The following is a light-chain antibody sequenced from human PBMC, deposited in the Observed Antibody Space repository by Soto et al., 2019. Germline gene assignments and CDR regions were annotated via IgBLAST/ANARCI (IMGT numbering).Light chain of an antibody. CDR3: QQRDIWPWT. Sequence: EFVLTQSPGTLSLSPGERATLSCRASQTVRNNYLAWYQQKPGQAPRLLIYDASSRATGIPDRFSGGGSGTDFTLTISRLGPEDFAVYYCQQRDIWPWTFGQGTKVDIK. J-gene: IGKJ1*01. CDR1: QTVRNNY. CDR2: DAS. V-gene: IGKV3D-20*02.